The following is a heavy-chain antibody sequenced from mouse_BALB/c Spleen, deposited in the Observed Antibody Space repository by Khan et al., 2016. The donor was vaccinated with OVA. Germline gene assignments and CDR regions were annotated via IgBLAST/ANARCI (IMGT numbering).Heavy chain of an antibody. Sequence: QVQLKESGAELARPGASVKMSCKASGYTFTSYTIHWIKKRPGQGLEWIRYINPSNGYTNYNQKFKDKATLTTDKSSTTAYLQLSSLTSDDSAVYNCVRDGAYHRNDGWFAYWGQGTLVTVSA. D-gene: IGHD2-14*01. J-gene: IGHJ3*01. V-gene: IGHV1-4*01. CDR3: VRDGAYHRNDGWFAY. CDR2: INPSNGYT. CDR1: GYTFTSYT.